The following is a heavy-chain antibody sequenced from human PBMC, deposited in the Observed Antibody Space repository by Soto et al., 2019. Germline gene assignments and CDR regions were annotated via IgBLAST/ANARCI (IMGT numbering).Heavy chain of an antibody. J-gene: IGHJ4*02. CDR1: GFTFSSYA. CDR3: AKDYGETTVTNFDY. V-gene: IGHV3-23*01. CDR2: ISGSGGST. D-gene: IGHD4-17*01. Sequence: GGSLRLSCAASGFTFSSYAMSWVRQAPGKGLEWVSAISGSGGSTYYADSVKGRFTISRDNSKNTLYLQMNSLRAEDTAVYYSAKDYGETTVTNFDYWGQGTLVTVSS.